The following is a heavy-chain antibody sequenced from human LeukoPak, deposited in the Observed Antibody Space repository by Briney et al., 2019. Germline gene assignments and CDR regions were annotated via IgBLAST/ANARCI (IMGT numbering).Heavy chain of an antibody. CDR1: GFTFSGSA. CDR3: TSLWELELPDYYYMDV. D-gene: IGHD1-7*01. CDR2: IRSKANSYAT. Sequence: GGSLRLSCAASGFTFSGSAMHWVRQASGKGLEWVGRIRSKANSYATAYAASVKGRFTISRDDSKNTAYLQMNSLKTEDTAVYYCTSLWELELPDYYYMDVWGKGTTVTVSS. V-gene: IGHV3-73*01. J-gene: IGHJ6*03.